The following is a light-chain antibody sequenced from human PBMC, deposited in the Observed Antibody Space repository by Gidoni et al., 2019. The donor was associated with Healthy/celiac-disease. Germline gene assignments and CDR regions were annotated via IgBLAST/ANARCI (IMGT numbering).Light chain of an antibody. V-gene: IGLV2-14*01. J-gene: IGLJ1*01. CDR1: SSDVGGYNY. Sequence: QSALTQPASVSGSPGQSITISCTGTSSDVGGYNYVSWYQQHPGKAPKLMIYEVSNRPSGVSNRFSGSQSGNTASLTISGLQAEDEADYSCSSYTISSIFQNVFATGTKVTVL. CDR2: EVS. CDR3: SSYTISSIFQNV.